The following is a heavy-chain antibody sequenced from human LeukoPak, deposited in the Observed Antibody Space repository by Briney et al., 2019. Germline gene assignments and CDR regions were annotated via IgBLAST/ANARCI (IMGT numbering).Heavy chain of an antibody. D-gene: IGHD1-26*01. CDR1: GYTFTDYY. CDR2: VDPEDGET. V-gene: IGHV1-69-2*01. Sequence: ASVKVSRKVSGYTFTDYYMHWVQQAPGKGLEWMGLVDPEDGETIYAEKFQGRVTITADTSTDTAYMELSSLRSEDTAVYYCATAPRRSGSYFFYFDYWGQGTLVTVSS. CDR3: ATAPRRSGSYFFYFDY. J-gene: IGHJ4*02.